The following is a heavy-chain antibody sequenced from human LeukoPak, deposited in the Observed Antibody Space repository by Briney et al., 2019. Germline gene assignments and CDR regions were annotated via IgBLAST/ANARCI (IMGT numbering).Heavy chain of an antibody. J-gene: IGHJ4*02. Sequence: GGSLRLSCAASGFTFSSYGMSWVRQAPGKGLEWVSAISGSGGSTYYADPVKGRFTISRDNSKNTLYLQMNSLRAEDTAVYYCAKGGSGTSPRGPPYNWGQGTLVTVSS. D-gene: IGHD1-1*01. CDR3: AKGGSGTSPRGPPYN. V-gene: IGHV3-23*01. CDR1: GFTFSSYG. CDR2: ISGSGGST.